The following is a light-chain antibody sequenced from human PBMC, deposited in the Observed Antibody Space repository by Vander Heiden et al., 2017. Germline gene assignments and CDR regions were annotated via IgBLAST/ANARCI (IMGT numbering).Light chain of an antibody. CDR2: AAS. CDR1: QSISSY. J-gene: IGKJ1*01. V-gene: IGKV1-39*01. CDR3: QQSYT. Sequence: DIQMTQSPSSLSASVGDRVTITCRASQSISSYLNWYQQKPGKAPKLLIYAASSLQSGVQSRFSGSGSGTDFTLTISSLQPEDFATYDGQQSYTFGQGTKVEIK.